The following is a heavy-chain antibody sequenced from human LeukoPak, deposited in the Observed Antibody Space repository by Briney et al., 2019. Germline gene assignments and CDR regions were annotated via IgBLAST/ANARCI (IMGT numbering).Heavy chain of an antibody. CDR3: ARAFSFDDGEP. J-gene: IGHJ5*02. D-gene: IGHD4-17*01. CDR2: MFPGDTDT. CDR1: GYTFTNYW. Sequence: GESLKISCKASGYTFTNYWIGWVRQMPGKGLEWMGIMFPGDTDTRYFPSFQGQVTMSADKSISTAYLQWNSLKASDTAMYFCARAFSFDDGEPWGQGTLVTVSS. V-gene: IGHV5-51*01.